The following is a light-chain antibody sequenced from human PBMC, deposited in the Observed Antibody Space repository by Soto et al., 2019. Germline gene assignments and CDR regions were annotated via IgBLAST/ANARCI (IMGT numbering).Light chain of an antibody. CDR2: DAS. CDR1: QRINEW. Sequence: DIQMTHSPSTLSASVFDTVTITFRSSQRINEWLALYQKKPGEAPKLLIYDASNLQSGVPSRFSGSGSVTEFTLTISSLQPDDLATYYCQETNYHTFGQGTRLEIK. J-gene: IGKJ5*01. CDR3: QETNYHT. V-gene: IGKV1-5*01.